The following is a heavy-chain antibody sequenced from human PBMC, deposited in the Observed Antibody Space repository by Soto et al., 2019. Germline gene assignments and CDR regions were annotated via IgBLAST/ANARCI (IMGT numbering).Heavy chain of an antibody. D-gene: IGHD3-3*01. CDR3: ARVQGDFWSGYPSY. V-gene: IGHV3-72*01. J-gene: IGHJ4*02. CDR1: GFTFSDHY. Sequence: EVQLVESGGGLVQPGGSLRLSCAASGFTFSDHYMDWVRQAPGKGLEWVGRTRNKANSYTTEYAASVKGRFTISRDDSKNSLYLQMNSLKTEDTAVYYCARVQGDFWSGYPSYWGQGTLVTVSS. CDR2: TRNKANSYTT.